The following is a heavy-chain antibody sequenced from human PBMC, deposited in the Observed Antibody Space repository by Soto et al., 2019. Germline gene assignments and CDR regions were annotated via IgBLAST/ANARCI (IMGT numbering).Heavy chain of an antibody. CDR2: IIPMFGTA. D-gene: IGHD3-22*01. CDR3: ARVGPAHYYDSSGYYSPLDY. J-gene: IGHJ4*02. V-gene: IGHV1-69*01. Sequence: QVQLVQSGAEVKNPGSSVKVSCKASEDTFSSYAINWVRQAPGQGLEWMGGIIPMFGTANYAQKFKGRVTITAGESTSTVYMELSSLRSEDTAVYYCARVGPAHYYDSSGYYSPLDYWGQGTLVTVSS. CDR1: EDTFSSYA.